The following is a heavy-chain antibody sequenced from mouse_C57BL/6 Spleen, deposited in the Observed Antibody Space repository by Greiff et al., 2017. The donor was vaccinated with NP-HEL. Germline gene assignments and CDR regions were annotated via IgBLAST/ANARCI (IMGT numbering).Heavy chain of an antibody. Sequence: VQLQQPGAELVKPGASVKMSCKASGYTFTSYWITWVKQRPGQGLEWIGDIYPGSGSTNYNEKFKSKATLTVDTSSSTAYMQLSSLTSEDSAVYYCARRWTTVVAHFDVWGTGTTVTVSS. CDR1: GYTFTSYW. J-gene: IGHJ1*03. CDR2: IYPGSGST. CDR3: ARRWTTVVAHFDV. V-gene: IGHV1-55*01. D-gene: IGHD1-1*01.